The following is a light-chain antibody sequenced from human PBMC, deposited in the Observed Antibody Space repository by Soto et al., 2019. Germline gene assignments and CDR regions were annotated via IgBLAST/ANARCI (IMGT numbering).Light chain of an antibody. V-gene: IGKV3-20*01. Sequence: EIVLTQSPGTLSLSPGERATLSCRGSLSISSSYLAWYQQKPGQAPRLLIYGASSRATGIPDRFSGSGSGTDFTLTISTLEPEDFAVYYCQQYGSSPQTFGRGTRLEIK. CDR2: GAS. CDR3: QQYGSSPQT. J-gene: IGKJ5*01. CDR1: LSISSSY.